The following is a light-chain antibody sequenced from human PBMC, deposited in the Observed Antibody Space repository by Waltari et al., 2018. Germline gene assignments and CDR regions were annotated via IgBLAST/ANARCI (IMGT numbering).Light chain of an antibody. V-gene: IGKV3-15*01. CDR3: QQYSDWPT. J-gene: IGKJ1*01. CDR2: GAS. CDR1: ENIRTK. Sequence: TQSPAALSVSPGETATLSCRASENIRTKLAWYQQRPGQAPRLLIYGASTWATGIPDRFSGSGSETEFTLTITILQSEDFGVYYCQQYSDWPTFGQGTKVEIK.